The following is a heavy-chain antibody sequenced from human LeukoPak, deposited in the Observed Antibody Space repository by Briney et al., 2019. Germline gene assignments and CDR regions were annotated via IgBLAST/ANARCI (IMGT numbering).Heavy chain of an antibody. D-gene: IGHD1-26*01. V-gene: IGHV3-74*01. Sequence: GGSLRLSCAASGFTFSRYWVHWVRQAPGKGLVWVSCIKRDGSGTNTADSAKGRFTISRDNAQNTVYLQMNSLRAEDTGVYYCVRDNRSYNFDYWGEGALVTVSS. J-gene: IGHJ4*02. CDR1: GFTFSRYW. CDR2: IKRDGSGT. CDR3: VRDNRSYNFDY.